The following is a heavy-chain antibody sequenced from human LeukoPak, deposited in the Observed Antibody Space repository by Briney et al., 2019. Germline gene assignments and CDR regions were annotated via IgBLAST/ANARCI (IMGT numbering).Heavy chain of an antibody. CDR1: GFTFSSYE. J-gene: IGHJ4*02. CDR2: ISSSGSTI. V-gene: IGHV3-48*03. Sequence: GGSLRLSCAASGFTFSSYEMNWVRQAPGKGLEWVSYISSSGSTIYYADSVKGRFTISRDNAKNSLYLQMNSLSAEDTAVYYCARDLVMVRGVIDYFDYWGQGTLVTVSS. D-gene: IGHD3-10*01. CDR3: ARDLVMVRGVIDYFDY.